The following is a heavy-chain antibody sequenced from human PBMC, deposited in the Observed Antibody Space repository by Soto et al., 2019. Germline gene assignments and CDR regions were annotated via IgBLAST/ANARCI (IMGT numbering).Heavy chain of an antibody. D-gene: IGHD3-22*01. CDR2: IYYSGST. Sequence: QLQLQESGPGLVKPSETLSLTCSVSGGSISSRSYYWGWIRQPPGKGLEWIGSIYYSGSTYYNPSLKSRVTISVDTSKNLFSLKVTFVTAADTAVYYCARVDSDTSGYYRSAFDYWGQGTLVTVSS. CDR1: GGSISSRSYY. V-gene: IGHV4-39*01. CDR3: ARVDSDTSGYYRSAFDY. J-gene: IGHJ4*02.